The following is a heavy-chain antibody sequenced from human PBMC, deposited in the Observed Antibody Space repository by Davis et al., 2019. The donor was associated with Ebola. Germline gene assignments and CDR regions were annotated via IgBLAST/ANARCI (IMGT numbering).Heavy chain of an antibody. CDR1: GFTFGDYA. Sequence: GGSLRLSCAASGFTFGDYAMHWVRQAPGKGLEWVSLISWDGCSTAYADSVEGRFTISRDNSKNSLYLQMTSLRVEDTALYYCVSYDSTFRNYWGQGTLVTVSS. CDR3: VSYDSTFRNY. J-gene: IGHJ4*02. V-gene: IGHV3-43D*03. D-gene: IGHD3-22*01. CDR2: ISWDGCST.